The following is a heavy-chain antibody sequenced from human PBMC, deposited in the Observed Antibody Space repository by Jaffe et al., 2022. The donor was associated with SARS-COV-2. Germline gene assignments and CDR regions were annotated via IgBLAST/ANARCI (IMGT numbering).Heavy chain of an antibody. J-gene: IGHJ6*02. CDR1: GYSFTSYW. V-gene: IGHV5-51*01. CDR2: IYPGDSDT. Sequence: EVQLVQSGAEVKKPGESLKISCKGSGYSFTSYWIGWVRQMPGKGLEWMGIIYPGDSDTRYSPSFQGQVTISADKSISTAYLQWSSLKASDTAMYYCARRYCSSTSCTSKKYYYYYYGMDVWGQGTTVTVSS. CDR3: ARRYCSSTSCTSKKYYYYYYGMDV. D-gene: IGHD2-2*01.